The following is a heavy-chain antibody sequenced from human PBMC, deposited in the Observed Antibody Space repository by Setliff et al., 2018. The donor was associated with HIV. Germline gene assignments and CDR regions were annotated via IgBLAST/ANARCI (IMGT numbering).Heavy chain of an antibody. CDR1: GGSFSGYY. D-gene: IGHD4-17*01. CDR3: ARFEVTPVTTRDS. CDR2: INHSGST. V-gene: IGHV4-34*01. Sequence: TLSLTCAVYGGSFSGYYWSWIRQPPGKGLEWIGEINHSGSTNYNPSLKSRVTISVDTSKNQFSLKLSSVTAADTAVYYCARFEVTPVTTRDSWGQGTLVTVSS. J-gene: IGHJ4*02.